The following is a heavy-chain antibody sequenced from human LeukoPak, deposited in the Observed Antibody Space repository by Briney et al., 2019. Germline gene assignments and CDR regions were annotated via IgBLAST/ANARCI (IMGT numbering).Heavy chain of an antibody. Sequence: SETLSLTCAVYGGSFSGYYWSWIRQPPGKGLEWIGEISHSGSTNYNPSLKSRVTISVDTSKNQFSLKLSSVTAADTAVYYCARARPGRYSGSYYPSSGRGMRTENAFDIWGQGTMVTVSS. J-gene: IGHJ3*02. CDR3: ARARPGRYSGSYYPSSGRGMRTENAFDI. CDR1: GGSFSGYY. V-gene: IGHV4-34*01. CDR2: ISHSGST. D-gene: IGHD1-26*01.